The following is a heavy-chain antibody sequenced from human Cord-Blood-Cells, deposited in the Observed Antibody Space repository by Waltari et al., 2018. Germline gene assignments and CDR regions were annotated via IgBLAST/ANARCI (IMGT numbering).Heavy chain of an antibody. CDR3: TRQGSSSSDY. J-gene: IGHJ4*02. V-gene: IGHV3-73*02. CDR2: IRSKANSYAT. Sequence: EEQLVESGGGLVQHGGSRKLSCAASGFAFGASVLHGVAQASGKGLLGVGRIRSKANSYATAYAASVKGRFTISRDDSKNTAYLQMNSLKTEDTAVYYCTRQGSSSSDYWGQGTLVTVSS. D-gene: IGHD6-6*01. CDR1: GFAFGASV.